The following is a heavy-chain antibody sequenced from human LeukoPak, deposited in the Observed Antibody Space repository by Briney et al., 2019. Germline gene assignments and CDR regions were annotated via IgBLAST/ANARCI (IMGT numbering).Heavy chain of an antibody. CDR1: GFTISDYY. CDR2: IYKSGST. J-gene: IGHJ4*02. Sequence: GGSLRLSCAASGFTISDYYITWVRQAPGKGLEWVSGIYKSGSTFYADSVKGRFTISRDNSKNVVYLQMNGVRGEDTAVYYCARSTAYWGQGNLVTVSS. CDR3: ARSTAY. V-gene: IGHV3-53*01.